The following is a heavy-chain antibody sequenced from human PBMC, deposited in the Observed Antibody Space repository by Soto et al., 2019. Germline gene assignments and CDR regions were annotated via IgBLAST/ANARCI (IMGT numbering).Heavy chain of an antibody. D-gene: IGHD1-26*01. V-gene: IGHV3-30*18. CDR2: ISYDGSKK. CDR3: AKAYSGPFDV. J-gene: IGHJ3*01. Sequence: GGSLRLSCAASGFTFSSYDIHWVRQAPGKGLEWVAVISYDGSKKYYADSVKGLFTISRDNSKNTLYLQVNSLRAEDTAVYYCAKAYSGPFDVWGQGTMVTVSS. CDR1: GFTFSSYD.